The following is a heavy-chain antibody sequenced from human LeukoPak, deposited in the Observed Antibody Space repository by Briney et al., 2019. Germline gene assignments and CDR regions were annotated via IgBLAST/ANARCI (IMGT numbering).Heavy chain of an antibody. Sequence: GGSLRLSCAASGFIFSSYSMNWVRQAPGKGLEWVSSISSSSSYIYYADSVKGRFTISRDNAKNSLYLQMNSLRAEDTAVYYCARDLESSRGYMDVWGKGTTVTISS. CDR2: ISSSSSYI. D-gene: IGHD3-3*01. CDR3: ARDLESSRGYMDV. V-gene: IGHV3-21*04. CDR1: GFIFSSYS. J-gene: IGHJ6*03.